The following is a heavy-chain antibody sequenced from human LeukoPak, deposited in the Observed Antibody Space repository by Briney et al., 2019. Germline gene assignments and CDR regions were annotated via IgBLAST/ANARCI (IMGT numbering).Heavy chain of an antibody. CDR3: AGVYCSGGSCYRSYWYFDL. V-gene: IGHV4-30-2*01. D-gene: IGHD2-15*01. Sequence: PSETLSLTCAVSGGSSSSGGCSWSWIRQPPGKGLEWIGYIYHSGSTYYNPSLKSRVTISVDRSKNQFSLKLSSVTAADTAVYYCAGVYCSGGSCYRSYWYFDLWGRGTLVTVSS. CDR1: GGSSSSGGCS. CDR2: IYHSGST. J-gene: IGHJ2*01.